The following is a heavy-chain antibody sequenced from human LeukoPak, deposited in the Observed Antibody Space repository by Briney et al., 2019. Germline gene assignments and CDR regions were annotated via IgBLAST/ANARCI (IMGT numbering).Heavy chain of an antibody. CDR3: SAQPEEVAGGMNS. Sequence: PVGSLRLSCAASGFPFSRTSMTWVRQAPGKGLEWVSTISPSGGSTFYADSVKGRFTLSRDNSKNTLFLQMNILRAADTALYYCSAQPEEVAGGMNSWGQGALVTVSS. CDR1: GFPFSRTS. CDR2: ISPSGGST. J-gene: IGHJ4*02. D-gene: IGHD6-19*01. V-gene: IGHV3-23*01.